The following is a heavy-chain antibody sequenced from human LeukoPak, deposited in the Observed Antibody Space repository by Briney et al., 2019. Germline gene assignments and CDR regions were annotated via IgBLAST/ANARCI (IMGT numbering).Heavy chain of an antibody. CDR2: ISYDGSNK. V-gene: IGHV3-30*04. CDR1: GFTFSSYA. J-gene: IGHJ4*02. D-gene: IGHD6-19*01. CDR3: ARAGPKAFIAVADLYFDY. Sequence: PGGSLRLSCAASGFTFSSYAMHWVRQAPGKGLEWVAVISYDGSNKYYADSVKGRFTISRDNSKNTLYLQMNSLRAEDTAVYYCARAGPKAFIAVADLYFDYWGQGTLVTVSS.